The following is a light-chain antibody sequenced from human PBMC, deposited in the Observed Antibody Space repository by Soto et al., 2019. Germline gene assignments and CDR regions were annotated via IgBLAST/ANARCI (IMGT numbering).Light chain of an antibody. J-gene: IGLJ1*01. CDR1: SSNIGINT. V-gene: IGLV1-44*01. Sequence: QSVLTQPPSASGTPGQTITISCSGGSSNIGINTVNWYEHLPGTAPRLLIYGNNQRPSGVPDRFSGSKSVTSASLAISGLQSEDEGHYYCATWDDSLDVHVFGTGTKLTVL. CDR3: ATWDDSLDVHV. CDR2: GNN.